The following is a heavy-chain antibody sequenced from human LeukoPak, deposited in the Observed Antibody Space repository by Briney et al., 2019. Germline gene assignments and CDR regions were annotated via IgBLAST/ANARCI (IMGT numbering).Heavy chain of an antibody. CDR2: INWNGGST. CDR3: ERDQSGYYDSLAFDY. D-gene: IGHD3-3*01. Sequence: GGSLRLSCAASGFTFDDYGMSWVRQAPGKGLEWVSGINWNGGSTGYADSVKGRFTISRDNAKNSLYLQMNSLRAEDTALYYCERDQSGYYDSLAFDYWRQGTLVTVSS. CDR1: GFTFDDYG. V-gene: IGHV3-20*04. J-gene: IGHJ4*02.